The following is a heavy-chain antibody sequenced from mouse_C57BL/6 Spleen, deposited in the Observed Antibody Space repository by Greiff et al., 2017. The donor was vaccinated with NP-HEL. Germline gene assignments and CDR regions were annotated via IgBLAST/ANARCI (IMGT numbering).Heavy chain of an antibody. CDR2: IHPNSGST. CDR3: ARWATDWYFDV. J-gene: IGHJ1*03. CDR1: GYTFTSYW. Sequence: QVQLQQPGAELVKPGASVKLSCKASGYTFTSYWMHWVKQRPGQGLEWIGMIHPNSGSTNYNEKFKSKATLTVDKSSSTAYMQLSSLTSEDSAVYYCARWATDWYFDVWGTGTTVTVSS. V-gene: IGHV1-64*01. D-gene: IGHD3-1*01.